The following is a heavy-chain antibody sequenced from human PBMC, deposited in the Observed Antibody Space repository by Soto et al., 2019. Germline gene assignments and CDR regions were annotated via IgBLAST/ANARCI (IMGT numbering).Heavy chain of an antibody. CDR1: GGSISSGGYS. D-gene: IGHD3-3*01. CDR2: IYHSGST. V-gene: IGHV4-30-2*01. J-gene: IGHJ3*01. CDR3: ARYDPTYYDFWSGYFDA. Sequence: PSETLSLTCAVSGGSISSGGYSWSWIRQPPGKGLEWIGYIYHSGSTYYNPSLKSRVTISVDRSKNQFSLKLSSVTAADTAVYYCARYDPTYYDFWSGYFDAWGQGTMVTVSS.